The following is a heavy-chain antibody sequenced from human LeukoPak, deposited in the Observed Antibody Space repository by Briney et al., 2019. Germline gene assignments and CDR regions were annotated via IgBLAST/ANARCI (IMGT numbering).Heavy chain of an antibody. V-gene: IGHV3-7*05. Sequence: GSLRLSCAASGFTFSSYWMSWVRQAPGKGLEWVANIKHDGSDTNYVDSVKGRFTISRDNAKHSLYLQMNSLRAEDTAMYHCARRIAATGMKYFDYWGQGTLVTVSP. CDR3: ARRIAATGMKYFDY. J-gene: IGHJ4*02. CDR2: IKHDGSDT. CDR1: GFTFSSYW. D-gene: IGHD6-13*01.